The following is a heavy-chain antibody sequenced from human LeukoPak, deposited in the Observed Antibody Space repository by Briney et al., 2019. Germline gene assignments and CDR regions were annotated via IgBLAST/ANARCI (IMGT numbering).Heavy chain of an antibody. Sequence: ASVKVSCKASGYSFTSYGISWVRQAPGQGREWMGWISAYNGNTNYAQKLQGRVTMTTDTSTSTAYTELRSLRSDDTAVYSCARTKNWFDPWGQGTPVTVSS. CDR1: GYSFTSYG. CDR3: ARTKNWFDP. V-gene: IGHV1-18*01. J-gene: IGHJ5*02. CDR2: ISAYNGNT.